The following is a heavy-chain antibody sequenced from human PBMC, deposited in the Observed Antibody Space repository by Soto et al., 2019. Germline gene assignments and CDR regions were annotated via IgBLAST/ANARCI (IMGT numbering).Heavy chain of an antibody. D-gene: IGHD1-26*01. CDR3: ATSGSYRPLDY. CDR1: GFSFSDHY. CDR2: IRKKDNSYST. J-gene: IGHJ4*02. Sequence: PGGSLRLSCAASGFSFSDHYMDWVRQAPGKRPEWVGRIRKKDNSYSTEYAASVKGRFTISRDDSKNSLYLQMNSLQIEDTAVYYCATSGSYRPLDYWGQGTQVTVSS. V-gene: IGHV3-72*01.